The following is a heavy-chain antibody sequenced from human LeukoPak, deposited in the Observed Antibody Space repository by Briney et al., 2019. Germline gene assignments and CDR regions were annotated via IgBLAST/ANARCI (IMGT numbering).Heavy chain of an antibody. J-gene: IGHJ4*02. CDR3: AEDRYSSGWYYFDY. CDR1: GLTPSRCG. V-gene: IGHV3-23*01. D-gene: IGHD6-19*01. CDR2: ISGSGGST. Sequence: GGSLRLSCAASGLTPSRCGMSWVRQAPGKGLEWVSAISGSGGSTYYADSVKGRFTISRNNSKNTLYLQMNSLRAEDTAVYYCAEDRYSSGWYYFDYWGQGTLVTVSS.